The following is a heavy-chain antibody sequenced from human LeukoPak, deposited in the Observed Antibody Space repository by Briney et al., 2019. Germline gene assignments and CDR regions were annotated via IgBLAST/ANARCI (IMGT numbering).Heavy chain of an antibody. J-gene: IGHJ4*02. Sequence: PGGSLRLSCAVSGFTFSSYAMHWVRQAPGRGLEYVSSISSNGGSTYYADSVKGRFTISRDNSKNMLYLQVISLRVDDTAVYYCVKDRWVDYWGQGTLVTVSS. CDR1: GFTFSSYA. CDR3: VKDRWVDY. D-gene: IGHD4-23*01. V-gene: IGHV3-64D*09. CDR2: ISSNGGST.